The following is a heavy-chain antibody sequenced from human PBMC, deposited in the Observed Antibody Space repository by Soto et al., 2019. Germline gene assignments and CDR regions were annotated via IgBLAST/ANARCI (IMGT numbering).Heavy chain of an antibody. V-gene: IGHV3-9*01. J-gene: IGHJ3*02. CDR3: AKDIVVVPDAIGYAFDI. CDR2: ISWNSGSI. D-gene: IGHD2-2*01. Sequence: PGGSLRLSCAASGFTFDDYAMHWVRQAPGKGLEWASGISWNSGSIGYADSVKGRFTISRDNAKNSLYLQMNSLRAEDTALYYCAKDIVVVPDAIGYAFDIRGQGTMVTVSS. CDR1: GFTFDDYA.